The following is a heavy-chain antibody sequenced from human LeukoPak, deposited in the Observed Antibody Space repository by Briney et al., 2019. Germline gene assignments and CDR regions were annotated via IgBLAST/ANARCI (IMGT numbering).Heavy chain of an antibody. D-gene: IGHD3-22*01. CDR3: ARVEVYYYDSSGYSDY. Sequence: PGGSLRLSCAASGFTFSSYSMNWVRQAPGKGLEWVSYISSSSSTIYYADSVKGRFTISRDNAKNSLYLQMNSLRAEDTAVYYCARVEVYYYDSSGYSDYWGQGTLVTVSS. J-gene: IGHJ4*02. V-gene: IGHV3-48*04. CDR1: GFTFSSYS. CDR2: ISSSSSTI.